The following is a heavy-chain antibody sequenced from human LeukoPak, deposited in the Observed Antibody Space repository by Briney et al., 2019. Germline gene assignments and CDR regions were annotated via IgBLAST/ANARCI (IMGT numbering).Heavy chain of an antibody. Sequence: ASVNVSCKASGFTFTGYYFHWVRQAPGQGLEWMGWINPNSGGSNYAQKFQGRVTMTRDTSISTAYMELSRLTSDDTALYYCAREKMTLKDYWGQGTLVTVSS. CDR3: AREKMTLKDY. CDR2: INPNSGGS. V-gene: IGHV1-2*02. J-gene: IGHJ4*02. CDR1: GFTFTGYY.